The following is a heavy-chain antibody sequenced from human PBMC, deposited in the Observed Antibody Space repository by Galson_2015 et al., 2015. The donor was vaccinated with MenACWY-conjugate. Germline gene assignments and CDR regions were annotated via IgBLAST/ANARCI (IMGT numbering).Heavy chain of an antibody. Sequence: SLRLSCAASGFTFSSFAMSWVRQASGRGLEWVGRIRGKVGSYATVYAASMKGRFIISRDDSKGTAYLQMNSLKTEDTAVYYCATIYYSDSSGYYHGFDYWGQGTLVTVSS. D-gene: IGHD3-22*01. J-gene: IGHJ4*02. CDR2: IRGKVGSYAT. V-gene: IGHV3-73*01. CDR1: GFTFSSFA. CDR3: ATIYYSDSSGYYHGFDY.